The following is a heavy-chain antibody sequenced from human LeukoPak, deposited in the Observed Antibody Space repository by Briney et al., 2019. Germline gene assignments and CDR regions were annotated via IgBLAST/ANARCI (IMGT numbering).Heavy chain of an antibody. CDR1: GLTFSTYS. CDR2: ISSSSSYI. D-gene: IGHD3-9*01. V-gene: IGHV3-21*01. Sequence: GGSLRLSCAASGLTFSTYSMNWVRQAPGKGLEWVSFISSSSSYIYYADSVKGGFTISRDNAKNSPYLQMNSLRAEDTAAYHCARDHDWDYMDVWGKGTMVTVSS. CDR3: ARDHDWDYMDV. J-gene: IGHJ6*03.